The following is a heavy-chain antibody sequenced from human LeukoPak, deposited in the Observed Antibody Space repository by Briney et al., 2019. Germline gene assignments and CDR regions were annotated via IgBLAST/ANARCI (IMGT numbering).Heavy chain of an antibody. CDR1: GFTFSSYA. J-gene: IGHJ4*02. CDR2: ISGSGGST. V-gene: IGHV3-23*01. Sequence: GGSLRLSCAASGFTFSSYAMSWVRQAPGKGLEWVSAISGSGGSTYYADPVKGRFTISRDNSKNTLYLQMNSLRAGDTAVYYCAKARYCSGGSCYSDYWGQGTLVTVSS. CDR3: AKARYCSGGSCYSDY. D-gene: IGHD2-15*01.